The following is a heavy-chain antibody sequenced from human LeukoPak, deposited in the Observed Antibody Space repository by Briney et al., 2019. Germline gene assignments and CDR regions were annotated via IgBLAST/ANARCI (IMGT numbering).Heavy chain of an antibody. CDR3: ARGAPPQN. CDR2: IYHSGST. Sequence: SETLSLTCTVSGGSISSGGYYWSWIRQPPGKGLEWIGYIYHSGSTYYNPSLKSRVTISVDRSKNQFSLKLTSVTAADTAVYYCARGAPPQNWGQGTLVTVSS. V-gene: IGHV4-30-2*01. CDR1: GGSISSGGYY. J-gene: IGHJ4*02.